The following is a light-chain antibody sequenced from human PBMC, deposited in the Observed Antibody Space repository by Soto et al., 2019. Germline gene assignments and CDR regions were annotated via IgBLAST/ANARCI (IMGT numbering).Light chain of an antibody. CDR2: WAS. CDR3: QQYYKSPRT. CDR1: QSVLYRSNNKNY. Sequence: DIVMTQSPDSLAVSLGERATINCKSSQSVLYRSNNKNYLAWYQQKPGQPPKLLIYWASTRESGVPDRFSGSGSGTDFTLTISSLQAEDVAVYYCQQYYKSPRTFGQGTKVDIK. V-gene: IGKV4-1*01. J-gene: IGKJ1*01.